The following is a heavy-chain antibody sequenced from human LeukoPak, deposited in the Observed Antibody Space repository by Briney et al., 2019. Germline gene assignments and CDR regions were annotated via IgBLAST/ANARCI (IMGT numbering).Heavy chain of an antibody. J-gene: IGHJ3*02. CDR3: ARAPFVRAPGAFDI. V-gene: IGHV4-59*01. Sequence: PSETLSLTCTVSGVSISSYYWSWIRQPPGKGLEWIGYIYYSGSTNYNPSLKSRVTISVDTSKNQFSLKLSSVTAADTAVYYCARAPFVRAPGAFDIWGQGTMVTVSS. CDR2: IYYSGST. D-gene: IGHD6-6*01. CDR1: GVSISSYY.